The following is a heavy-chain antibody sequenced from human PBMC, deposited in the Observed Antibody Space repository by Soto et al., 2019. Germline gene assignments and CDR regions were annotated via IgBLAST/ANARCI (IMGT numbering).Heavy chain of an antibody. D-gene: IGHD6-6*01. CDR3: AREAAPTEYGTFDI. V-gene: IGHV3-33*01. CDR1: GVTFSGYG. CDR2: IWYDGTNK. J-gene: IGHJ3*02. Sequence: QVQLVESGGGVVQPGRSLRLSCAASGVTFSGYGMHWVRQAPGKGLEWVSVIWYDGTNKYYADSVKGRFTISRDSSKNTLYLHMNSLGVDDTAAYYCAREAAPTEYGTFDIWGPGTMDTVSS.